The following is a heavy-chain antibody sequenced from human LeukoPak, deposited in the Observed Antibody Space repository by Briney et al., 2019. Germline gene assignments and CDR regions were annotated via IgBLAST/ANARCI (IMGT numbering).Heavy chain of an antibody. CDR1: RYNFTSYY. CDR3: ARDLVVVTGLRTRGSFDI. V-gene: IGHV1-46*01. CDR2: INPSGGTT. J-gene: IGHJ3*02. D-gene: IGHD2-21*02. Sequence: GASVKVSCKASRYNFTSYYMHWVPQAPGQGVEWMGIINPSGGTTSYAQKFQGRVTVTRDTSTSTVYMELSSLRSEDTAVYYCARDLVVVTGLRTRGSFDIWGQGTMVTVSS.